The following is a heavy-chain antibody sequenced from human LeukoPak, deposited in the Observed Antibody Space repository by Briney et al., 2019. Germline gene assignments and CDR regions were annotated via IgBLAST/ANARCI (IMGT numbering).Heavy chain of an antibody. CDR3: ARGPRDGTTGYSLS. J-gene: IGHJ5*02. CDR1: GFIFSTYA. D-gene: IGHD1-1*01. V-gene: IGHV3-48*01. Sequence: PGGSLRLSCAASGFIFSTYAMSWLRQAPGKGLEWLSLISSSASSTHYADAVKGRFTISRDNAKSSLYLQMNSLRAEDTGVYSCARGPRDGTTGYSLSWGQGTLVTVSS. CDR2: ISSSASST.